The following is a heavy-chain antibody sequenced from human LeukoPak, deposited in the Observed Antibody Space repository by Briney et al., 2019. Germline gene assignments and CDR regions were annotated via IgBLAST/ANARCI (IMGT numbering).Heavy chain of an antibody. V-gene: IGHV4-61*05. D-gene: IGHD4-11*01. Sequence: SETLSLTCTVSGGSISSSSYYWGWIRQPPGKGLEWIGYIYYSGSTTYSPSLKSRVTISVDTSKNQFSLKLSSVTAADTAVYYCARHLYRSDYNFDAFDIWGHGTMVTVSS. CDR2: IYYSGST. J-gene: IGHJ3*02. CDR1: GGSISSSSYY. CDR3: ARHLYRSDYNFDAFDI.